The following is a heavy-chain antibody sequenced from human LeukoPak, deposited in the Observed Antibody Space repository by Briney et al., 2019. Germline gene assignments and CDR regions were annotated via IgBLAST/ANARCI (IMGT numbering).Heavy chain of an antibody. CDR3: ARYYGGNSPLDY. D-gene: IGHD4-23*01. CDR2: IIPIFGTA. Sequence: RASVKVSCKASGGTFSSYAISWVRQAPGQGLEWMGGIIPIFGTANYAQKFQGRVTITRNTSISTAYMELSSLRSEDTAVYYCARYYGGNSPLDYWGQGTLVTVSS. CDR1: GGTFSSYA. V-gene: IGHV1-69*05. J-gene: IGHJ4*02.